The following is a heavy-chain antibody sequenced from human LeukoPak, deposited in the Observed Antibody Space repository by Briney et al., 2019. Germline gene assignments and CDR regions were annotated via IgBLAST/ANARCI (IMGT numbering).Heavy chain of an antibody. CDR1: GYAFTAYY. CDR2: IDPSNGGP. Sequence: ASVKVSCKTSGYAFTAYYIHWVRQAPGQGLEWMGWIDPSNGGPNYAQKFQGRVTMTRDTSISTAYMELSRLTSDDTAVYYCAREVWKYDYWDQGTLVIVSS. CDR3: AREVWKYDY. J-gene: IGHJ4*02. D-gene: IGHD1-1*01. V-gene: IGHV1-2*02.